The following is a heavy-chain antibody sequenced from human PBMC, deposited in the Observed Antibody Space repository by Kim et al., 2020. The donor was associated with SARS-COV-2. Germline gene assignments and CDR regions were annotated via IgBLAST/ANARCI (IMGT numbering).Heavy chain of an antibody. CDR2: INYSGSS. J-gene: IGHJ5*01. CDR3: ARVSTGSSSCWF. Sequence: SETLSLTCTVSGGSISGGGHYWSWIRQPPGMNLDWIGYINYSGSSSYNPSLKSPVTISVYTSKNQFSLKLISATTADTAVYYGARVSTGSSSCWF. V-gene: IGHV4-30-4*01. D-gene: IGHD4-17*01. CDR1: GGSISGGGHY.